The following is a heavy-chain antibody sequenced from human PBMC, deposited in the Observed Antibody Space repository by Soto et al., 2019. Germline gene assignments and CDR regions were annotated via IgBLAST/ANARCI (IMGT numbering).Heavy chain of an antibody. CDR1: GDSVSSNSAA. J-gene: IGHJ6*03. CDR2: TYYRSKWYN. D-gene: IGHD6-6*01. CDR3: ARYSSSPNYYYYYYMDV. Sequence: KQSQTLSLTCAISGDSVSSNSAAWNWIRQSPSRGLEWLGRTYYRSKWYNDYAVSVKSRITINPDTSKNQFSLQLNSVTPEDTAVYYCARYSSSPNYYYYYYMDVWGKGTTVTVSS. V-gene: IGHV6-1*01.